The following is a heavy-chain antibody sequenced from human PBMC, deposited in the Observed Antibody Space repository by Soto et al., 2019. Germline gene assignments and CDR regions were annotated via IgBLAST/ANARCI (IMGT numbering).Heavy chain of an antibody. CDR3: ARSPTMVRGVIKNWFDP. D-gene: IGHD3-10*01. CDR2: IIPIFGTA. J-gene: IGHJ5*02. CDR1: GGTFSSYA. V-gene: IGHV1-69*13. Sequence: SVKVSCKAPGGTFSSYAISWVRQAPGQGLEWMGGIIPIFGTANYAQKFQGRVTITADESTSTAYMELSSLRSEDTAVYYCARSPTMVRGVIKNWFDPWGQGTLVTVSS.